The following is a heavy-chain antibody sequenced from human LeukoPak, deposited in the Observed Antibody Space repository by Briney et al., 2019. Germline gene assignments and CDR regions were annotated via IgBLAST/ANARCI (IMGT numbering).Heavy chain of an antibody. CDR2: IRSKAYGGTT. J-gene: IGHJ6*03. CDR1: GFTFSDYY. D-gene: IGHD2-2*01. V-gene: IGHV3-49*03. Sequence: GGSLRLSCAASGFTFSDYYMSWIRQAPGKGLEWVGFIRSKAYGGTTEYAASVKGRFTISRDDSKSIAYLQMNSLKTEDTAVYYCTRPAIVVVPAAIRVGGYYYMDVWGKGTTVTVSS. CDR3: TRPAIVVVPAAIRVGGYYYMDV.